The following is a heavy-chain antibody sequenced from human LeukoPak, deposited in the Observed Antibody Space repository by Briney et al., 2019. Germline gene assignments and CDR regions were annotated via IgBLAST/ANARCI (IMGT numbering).Heavy chain of an antibody. Sequence: SETLSLTCAVYGGSFSGYYWSWIRQPPGKGLEWIGEINHSGSTNYNPSLKSRGTISADTSNNQLSLKLSSVTAADTAVYYCARGRNWRYLSHFDYWGQGTLATVSS. CDR1: GGSFSGYY. CDR3: ARGRNWRYLSHFDY. J-gene: IGHJ4*02. CDR2: INHSGST. V-gene: IGHV4-34*01. D-gene: IGHD3-3*01.